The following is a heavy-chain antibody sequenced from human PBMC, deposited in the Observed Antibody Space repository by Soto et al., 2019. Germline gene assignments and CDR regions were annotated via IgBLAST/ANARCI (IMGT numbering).Heavy chain of an antibody. Sequence: EVQLVESGGGLVQPGRSLRLSCAASGFTFDDYAMHWVRQAPGKGLEWVSGISWNSGSIGYADSVKGRFTISRDNAKNSLYLQMNRLRAEDPALYYCAKATNILTGPNDAFDIWGQGTMVTVSS. D-gene: IGHD3-9*01. V-gene: IGHV3-9*01. CDR1: GFTFDDYA. J-gene: IGHJ3*02. CDR2: ISWNSGSI. CDR3: AKATNILTGPNDAFDI.